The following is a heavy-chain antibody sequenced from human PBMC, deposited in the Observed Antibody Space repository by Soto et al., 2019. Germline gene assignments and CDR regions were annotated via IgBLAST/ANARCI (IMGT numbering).Heavy chain of an antibody. V-gene: IGHV1-2*04. Sequence: ASVKVSCKASGYTFPGYYMHWVRQAPGQGLEWMGWINPNSGGTNYAQKFQGWVTMTRDTSISTAYMELRRLRSDDTALYYCAREYCSSTSCYQSVVGGATGNYYYYGMDVWGQGTTVTVSS. CDR1: GYTFPGYY. D-gene: IGHD2-2*01. CDR3: AREYCSSTSCYQSVVGGATGNYYYYGMDV. CDR2: INPNSGGT. J-gene: IGHJ6*02.